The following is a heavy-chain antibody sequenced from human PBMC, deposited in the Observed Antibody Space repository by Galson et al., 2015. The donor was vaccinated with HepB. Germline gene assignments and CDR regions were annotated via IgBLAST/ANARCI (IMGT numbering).Heavy chain of an antibody. CDR1: GGSISSYY. D-gene: IGHD6-19*01. CDR2: IYNSGST. Sequence: SETLSLTCTVSGGSISSYYWSRIRQPPGKGLEWIGYIYNSGSTNYNPSLKSRVTISVDTAKNQFSLKLRSVTAADTAVYYCTRDMRPFTSGWRAFDIWGQGTMVTVSS. J-gene: IGHJ3*02. V-gene: IGHV4-59*01. CDR3: TRDMRPFTSGWRAFDI.